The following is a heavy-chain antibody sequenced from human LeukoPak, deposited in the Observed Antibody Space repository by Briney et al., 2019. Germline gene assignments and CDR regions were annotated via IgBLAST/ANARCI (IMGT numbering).Heavy chain of an antibody. CDR2: ISSSSSYI. CDR1: GFTFSSYS. Sequence: GGSLRLSCAASGFTFSSYSVNWVRQARGKGGEWVSSISSSSSYIYYADSVEGRFTISRDNAKNSLYLQMNSLRAEDTAVYYCARKDYGEFDYWGQGTLVTVSS. V-gene: IGHV3-21*01. CDR3: ARKDYGEFDY. J-gene: IGHJ4*02. D-gene: IGHD4-17*01.